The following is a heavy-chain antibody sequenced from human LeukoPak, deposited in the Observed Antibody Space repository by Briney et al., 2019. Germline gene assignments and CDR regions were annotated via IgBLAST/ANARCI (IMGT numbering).Heavy chain of an antibody. CDR3: ARDYDILTGYYSGCMHI. J-gene: IGHJ3*02. CDR2: ISAYNGNT. CDR1: GYTFTSYG. Sequence: GASVKVSCKASGYTFTSYGISWVRQAPGQGLEWMGWISAYNGNTNYAQKLQGRVTMTTDTSTSTAYMELRSLRSDDTAVYYCARDYDILTGYYSGCMHIWGQGTMVTVSS. V-gene: IGHV1-18*01. D-gene: IGHD3-9*01.